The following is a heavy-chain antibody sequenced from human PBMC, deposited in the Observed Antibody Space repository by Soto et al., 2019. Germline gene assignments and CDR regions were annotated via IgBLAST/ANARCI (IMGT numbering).Heavy chain of an antibody. CDR3: AREGLRFLEWSASKYNWFDP. Sequence: EASVKVSCKASGGTFSSYAISWVRQAPGQGLEWMGGIIPIFGTANYAQKFQGRVTITADESTSTAYMELSSLRSEDTAVYYCAREGLRFLEWSASKYNWFDPWDQGTLVTVSS. CDR1: GGTFSSYA. CDR2: IIPIFGTA. J-gene: IGHJ5*02. V-gene: IGHV1-69*13. D-gene: IGHD3-3*01.